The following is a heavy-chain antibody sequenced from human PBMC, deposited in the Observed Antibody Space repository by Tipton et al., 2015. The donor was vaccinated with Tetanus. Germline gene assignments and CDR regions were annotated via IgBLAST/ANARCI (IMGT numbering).Heavy chain of an antibody. CDR1: GASMSSSSYY. V-gene: IGHV4-39*01. Sequence: TLSLTCNVSGASMSSSSYYWDWIRQPPGKGLEWIGSIYYSGSSYYNPSLESRVTISLDTSKNRFSLKLTSVTAADTAVYYCASLPKHWLAPRGAPWGQGTLVTVSS. CDR2: IYYSGSS. CDR3: ASLPKHWLAPRGAP. J-gene: IGHJ5*02. D-gene: IGHD6-19*01.